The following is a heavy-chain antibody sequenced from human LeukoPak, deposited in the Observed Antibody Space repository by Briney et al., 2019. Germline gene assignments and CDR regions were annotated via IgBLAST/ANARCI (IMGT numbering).Heavy chain of an antibody. D-gene: IGHD4-17*01. V-gene: IGHV3-21*01. Sequence: GGSLRLSCEASGFTFTTYSMAWVRQAPGKGLEWVSLISSGSRAIFSADALKGRFTISRDDAKNLLYLDMNSLRAEDTAVYYCARGHTAVTRHFDFWGQGTLVTVSS. CDR2: ISSGSRAI. J-gene: IGHJ4*02. CDR1: GFTFTTYS. CDR3: ARGHTAVTRHFDF.